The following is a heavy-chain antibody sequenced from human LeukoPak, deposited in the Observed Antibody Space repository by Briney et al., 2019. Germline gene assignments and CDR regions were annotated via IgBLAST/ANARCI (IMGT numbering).Heavy chain of an antibody. Sequence: PSQTLSLTCTVSGGSITFGSYYWTWIRPPAGNGLEWVGRIYTSGRTFYNPSLKSQVTISMDTSMNQFSLRLNSVTAADTAVYYCARARVIPASFDDWGQGTLVTVSS. CDR3: ARARVIPASFDD. V-gene: IGHV4-61*02. CDR1: GGSITFGSYY. J-gene: IGHJ4*02. CDR2: IYTSGRT.